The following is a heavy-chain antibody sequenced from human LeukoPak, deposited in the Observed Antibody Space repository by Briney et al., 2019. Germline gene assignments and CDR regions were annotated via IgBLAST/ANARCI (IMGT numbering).Heavy chain of an antibody. CDR2: ISNDAIEK. D-gene: IGHD2/OR15-2a*01. J-gene: IGHJ6*04. CDR1: GFIISHHA. CDR3: ARVAATTFCHFNYMDV. V-gene: IGHV3-30*01. Sequence: TGGSLRLSCAASGFIISHHALVWVRQAPGKGLEWVALISNDAIEKYYADSQKGRFTISRATSRSRLSLQMNTLRTDDTAVYFCARVAATTFCHFNYMDVWGKGTTVTVSS.